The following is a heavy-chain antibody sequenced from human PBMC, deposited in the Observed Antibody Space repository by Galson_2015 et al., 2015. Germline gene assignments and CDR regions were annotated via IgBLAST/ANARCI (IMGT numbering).Heavy chain of an antibody. CDR3: AKGRRAVVISAIDY. CDR2: LSDTGSSR. Sequence: SLRLSCAASGFTFSNFAMDWVRQAPGKGLEWVSRLSDTGSSRYYADSVKGRFTISRDNSRNTLDLHLNSLRAEDTAVYYCAKGRRAVVISAIDYWGQGTLVTVSS. CDR1: GFTFSNFA. V-gene: IGHV3-23*01. J-gene: IGHJ4*02. D-gene: IGHD4-23*01.